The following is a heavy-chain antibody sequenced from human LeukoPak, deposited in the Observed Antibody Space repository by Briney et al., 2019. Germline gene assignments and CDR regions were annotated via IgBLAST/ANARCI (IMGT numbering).Heavy chain of an antibody. CDR1: GYTFTGYY. CDR2: INPNSGGT. J-gene: IGHJ4*02. Sequence: ASVKVSCKASGYTFTGYYMHWVRQAPGQGLEWMGRINPNSGGTNYAQKFQGRVTMTRDTSISTAYMELSRLRSDGTAVYYCASGPTLGYCSGGSCYSIDFDYWGQGTLVTVSS. V-gene: IGHV1-2*06. D-gene: IGHD2-15*01. CDR3: ASGPTLGYCSGGSCYSIDFDY.